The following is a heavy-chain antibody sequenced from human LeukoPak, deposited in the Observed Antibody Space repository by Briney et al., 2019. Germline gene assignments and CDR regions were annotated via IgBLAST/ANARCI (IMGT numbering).Heavy chain of an antibody. V-gene: IGHV1-2*02. Sequence: VASVKVSCKASGYTFTGYYMHWVRQAPGQGLEWMGWINPNSGGTNYAQKFQGRVTVTRDTSISTAYMELSRLRSDDTAVRYCARVRDLAYFDYWGQGTLVTVSS. CDR3: ARVRDLAYFDY. J-gene: IGHJ4*02. D-gene: IGHD2-21*02. CDR2: INPNSGGT. CDR1: GYTFTGYY.